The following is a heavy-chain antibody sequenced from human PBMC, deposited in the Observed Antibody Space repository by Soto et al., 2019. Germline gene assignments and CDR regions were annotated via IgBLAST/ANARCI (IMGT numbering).Heavy chain of an antibody. D-gene: IGHD2-21*02. Sequence: GGSLILSWAASGFTFGNYWMSWVRQAPGKGLEWLGNIDQIGHEKFYVDSVKGRFTLSRDNAKSSVFLQMNSLRAEDTAVYYGARDQVTGPDPFVFWGQGTMVTVSS. CDR1: GFTFGNYW. J-gene: IGHJ3*01. CDR2: IDQIGHEK. V-gene: IGHV3-7*01. CDR3: ARDQVTGPDPFVF.